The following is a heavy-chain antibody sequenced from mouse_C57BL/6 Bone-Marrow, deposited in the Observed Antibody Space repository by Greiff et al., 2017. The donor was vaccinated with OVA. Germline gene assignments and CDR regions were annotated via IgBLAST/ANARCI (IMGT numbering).Heavy chain of an antibody. CDR3: ARHEDYYGSSYVFAY. J-gene: IGHJ3*01. D-gene: IGHD1-1*01. Sequence: QVHVKQSGAELVKPGASVKLSCKASGYTFTEYTIHWVKQRSGQGLEWIGWFYPGSGSIKYNEKFKDKATLTADKSSSTVYMELSRLTSEDSEVYFCARHEDYYGSSYVFAYWGQGTLVTVSA. CDR2: FYPGSGSI. CDR1: GYTFTEYT. V-gene: IGHV1-62-2*01.